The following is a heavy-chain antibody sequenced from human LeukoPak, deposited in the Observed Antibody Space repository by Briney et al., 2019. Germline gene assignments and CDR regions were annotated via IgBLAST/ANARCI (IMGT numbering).Heavy chain of an antibody. J-gene: IGHJ5*02. Sequence: ASVKVSCKASGYTFTGYYMHWVRQAPGQGLEWMGWINPNSGGTNYAQKFQGRVTMTRDTSISTAYMELSRLRSDDTAVYYCARPYDSRRGWFDPWGQGTLVTVSS. D-gene: IGHD3-22*01. CDR3: ARPYDSRRGWFDP. CDR1: GYTFTGYY. V-gene: IGHV1-2*02. CDR2: INPNSGGT.